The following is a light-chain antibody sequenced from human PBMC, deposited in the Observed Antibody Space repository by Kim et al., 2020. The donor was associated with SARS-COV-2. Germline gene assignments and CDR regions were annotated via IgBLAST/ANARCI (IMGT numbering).Light chain of an antibody. CDR3: NSRDSSGDHVV. J-gene: IGLJ3*02. CDR2: GKY. CDR1: SLRNYY. Sequence: SSELTQDPAVSVALGQTVRLTCQGDSLRNYYATWYQRRPGQAPVLVLFGKYNRPSGIPDRFSGSGSGNTASLTITGAQAEDEADYYCNSRDSSGDHVVFGGGTKLTVL. V-gene: IGLV3-19*01.